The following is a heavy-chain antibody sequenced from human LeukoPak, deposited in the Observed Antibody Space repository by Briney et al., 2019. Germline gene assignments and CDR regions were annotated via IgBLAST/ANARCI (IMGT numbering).Heavy chain of an antibody. CDR2: ISSGSNNI. V-gene: IGHV3-48*04. Sequence: GGSLRLSCAASGFTFSSYSMNWVRQAPGKGLEWVSSISSGSNNIYYADSVKGRFTISRDNAKNSLYLQMTSLRAEDTAVYYCARDESDWFGVDHWGQGTLVTVSS. J-gene: IGHJ4*02. CDR1: GFTFSSYS. CDR3: ARDESDWFGVDH. D-gene: IGHD3-10*01.